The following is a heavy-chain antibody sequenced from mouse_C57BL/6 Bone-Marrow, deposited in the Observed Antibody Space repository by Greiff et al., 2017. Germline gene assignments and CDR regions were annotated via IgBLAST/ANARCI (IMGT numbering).Heavy chain of an antibody. D-gene: IGHD1-2*01. CDR3: ARPCDGSPCWYFDV. CDR2: ISNGGGST. J-gene: IGHJ1*03. CDR1: GFTFSDYY. V-gene: IGHV5-12*01. Sequence: DVMLVESGGGLVQPGGSLKLSCAASGFTFSDYYMYWVRQTPEQRLEWVAYISNGGGSTYYPDTVKGRFTISRDNAKNTLYLQMSRLKSEDTAMYDGARPCDGSPCWYFDVWGTGTTVTVSS.